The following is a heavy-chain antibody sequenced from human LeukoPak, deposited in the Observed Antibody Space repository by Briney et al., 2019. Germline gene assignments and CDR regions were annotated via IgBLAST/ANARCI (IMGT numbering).Heavy chain of an antibody. CDR2: ISSSTYYI. J-gene: IGHJ4*02. Sequence: KPGGSLRLSCAASGFTFTSYSMNWVRQAPGKGLEWVSSISSSTYYIYYGDSVKGRFTVSRDNAKKSVFLQMNSLRADDTAVYYCAKDDAWLRYQYWGQGTLVTVSS. CDR1: GFTFTSYS. D-gene: IGHD3-9*01. CDR3: AKDDAWLRYQY. V-gene: IGHV3-21*01.